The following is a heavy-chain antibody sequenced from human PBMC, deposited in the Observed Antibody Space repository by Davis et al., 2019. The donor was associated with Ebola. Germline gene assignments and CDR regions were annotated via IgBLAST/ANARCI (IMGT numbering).Heavy chain of an antibody. CDR1: GFTFSSYG. D-gene: IGHD3-22*01. CDR2: IWYDGSNK. Sequence: GESLKISCAASGFTFSSYGMHWVRQAPGKGLEWVAVIWYDGSNKYYADSVKGRFTISRDNSKNTLYLQMNSLRAEDTAVYYCARSTYYYDSSGYAPYWYFDLWGRGTLVTVSS. CDR3: ARSTYYYDSSGYAPYWYFDL. V-gene: IGHV3-33*01. J-gene: IGHJ2*01.